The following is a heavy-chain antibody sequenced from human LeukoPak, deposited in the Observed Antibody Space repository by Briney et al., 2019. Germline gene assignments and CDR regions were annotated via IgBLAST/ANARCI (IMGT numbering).Heavy chain of an antibody. CDR2: IYTSGST. D-gene: IGHD2-2*02. V-gene: IGHV4-61*02. Sequence: SETLSLTCTVSGGSLSSGSYYWSWIRQPAGKGLEWIGRIYTSGSTNYNPSLKRRVTISVDTSKNQFSLKLSSVTAADTAVYYCPRETGYCSSTSCYNHDAFDIWGQGTMVTVSS. CDR1: GGSLSSGSYY. J-gene: IGHJ3*02. CDR3: PRETGYCSSTSCYNHDAFDI.